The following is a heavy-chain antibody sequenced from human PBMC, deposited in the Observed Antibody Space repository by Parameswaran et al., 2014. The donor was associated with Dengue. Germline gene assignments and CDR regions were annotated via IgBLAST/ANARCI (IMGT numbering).Heavy chain of an antibody. D-gene: IGHD2-15*01. V-gene: IGHV3-21*01. CDR3: ARGAATSPGDFDN. Sequence: KWIRQPPGKGLEWVSSISSSSSYTKHADSVKGQFTISRDNAKNSLYLQMNSLRAEDTAVYYCARGAATSPGDFDNWGQGTLVTVSS. J-gene: IGHJ4*02. CDR2: ISSSSSYT.